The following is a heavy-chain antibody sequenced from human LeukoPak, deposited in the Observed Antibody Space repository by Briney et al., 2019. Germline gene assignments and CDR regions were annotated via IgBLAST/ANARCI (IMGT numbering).Heavy chain of an antibody. V-gene: IGHV4-39*01. D-gene: IGHD5/OR15-5a*01. CDR3: ARHLIYVYYFDY. Sequence: SETLSLTCAVSGGSITSSSYYWGWIRQPPGKGLEWIGYIYYSGSTYYNPSLKGRVTISADTAKNQFSLQLSSVTAADTAVYYCARHLIYVYYFDYWGQGTLVTVSS. CDR1: GGSITSSSYY. CDR2: IYYSGST. J-gene: IGHJ4*02.